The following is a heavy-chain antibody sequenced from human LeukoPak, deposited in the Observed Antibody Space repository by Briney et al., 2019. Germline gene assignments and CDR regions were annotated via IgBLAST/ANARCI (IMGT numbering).Heavy chain of an antibody. Sequence: ASVKVSCKASGYTFTSYDINWVRQATGQGLEWMGWMNPNSGNTGYAQKFQGRVTMTRNTSISTAYMELSSLRYEDAAVYYCARDGDGSGSHRGYWGQGTLVTVSS. CDR2: MNPNSGNT. D-gene: IGHD3-10*01. V-gene: IGHV1-8*01. CDR1: GYTFTSYD. J-gene: IGHJ4*02. CDR3: ARDGDGSGSHRGY.